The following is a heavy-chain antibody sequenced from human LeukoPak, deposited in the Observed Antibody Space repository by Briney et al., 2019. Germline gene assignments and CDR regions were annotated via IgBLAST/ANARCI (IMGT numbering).Heavy chain of an antibody. CDR2: ISSSSSTI. D-gene: IGHD2-2*01. CDR1: GFTFSSYS. V-gene: IGHV3-48*04. CDR3: ARDRRAYCSSTSCYPFDY. Sequence: GGSLRLSCAASGFTFSSYSMNWVRQAPGKGLEWVSYISSSSSTIYYADSVKGRFTISRDNAENSLYLQMNSLRAEDTAVYYCARDRRAYCSSTSCYPFDYWGQGTLVTVSS. J-gene: IGHJ4*02.